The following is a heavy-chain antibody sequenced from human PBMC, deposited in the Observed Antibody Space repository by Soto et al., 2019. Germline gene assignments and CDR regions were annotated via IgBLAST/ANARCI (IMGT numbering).Heavy chain of an antibody. CDR2: INAGNGNT. V-gene: IGHV1-3*01. J-gene: IGHJ5*02. CDR3: ARDRGPTVHPLFHWFDP. Sequence: ASVKVSCKASGYTFTSYAMHWVRQAPGQRLEWMGWINAGNGNTKYSQKFQGRVTITRDTSASTAYMELSSLRSEDTAVYYCARDRGPTVHPLFHWFDPWGQGTLVTVSS. CDR1: GYTFTSYA.